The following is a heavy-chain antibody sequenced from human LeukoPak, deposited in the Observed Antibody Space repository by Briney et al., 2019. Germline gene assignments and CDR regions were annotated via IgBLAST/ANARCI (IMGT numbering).Heavy chain of an antibody. Sequence: GGSLRLSCAASGFTLSTNYMSWVRQVPGKGLECVSVIYIAGTTYYADSVKGRFTISRDNAKNTLYLEMNSLRAEDTAVYYCVREQSAAMSYWGQGTLVTVSS. V-gene: IGHV3-66*01. CDR3: VREQSAAMSY. J-gene: IGHJ4*02. CDR1: GFTLSTNY. CDR2: IYIAGTT. D-gene: IGHD2-2*01.